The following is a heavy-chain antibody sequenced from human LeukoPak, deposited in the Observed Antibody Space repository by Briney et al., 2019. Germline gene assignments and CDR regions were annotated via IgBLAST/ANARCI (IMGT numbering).Heavy chain of an antibody. J-gene: IGHJ3*02. Sequence: GGSLRLSCAASGFPFSSYWMSWVRQAPGKGLEWVAYIKQDGSEEYFADSVKGRFTISRDNAKNSLYLQMNSLRAEDTAIYYCARDWGFAIEFAFDIWGQGTMVTVSS. CDR2: IKQDGSEE. D-gene: IGHD3-16*01. V-gene: IGHV3-7*05. CDR1: GFPFSSYW. CDR3: ARDWGFAIEFAFDI.